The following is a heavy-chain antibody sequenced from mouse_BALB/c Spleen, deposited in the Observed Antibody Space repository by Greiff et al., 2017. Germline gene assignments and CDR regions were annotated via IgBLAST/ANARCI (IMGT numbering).Heavy chain of an antibody. CDR3: ARQLGLRDYAMDY. J-gene: IGHJ4*01. CDR2: IWSGGST. CDR1: GFSLTSYG. D-gene: IGHD3-1*01. V-gene: IGHV2-2*02. Sequence: QVQLKESGPGLVQPSQSLSITCTVSGFSLTSYGVHWVRQSPGKGLEWLGVIWSGGSTDYNAAFISRLSISKDNSKSQVFFKMNSLQANDTAIYYCARQLGLRDYAMDYWGQGTSVTVSS.